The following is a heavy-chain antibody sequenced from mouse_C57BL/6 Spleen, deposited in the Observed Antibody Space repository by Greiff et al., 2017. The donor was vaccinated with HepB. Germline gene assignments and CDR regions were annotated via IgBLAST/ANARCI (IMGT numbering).Heavy chain of an antibody. CDR3: ARDGSSYDYYAMDY. D-gene: IGHD1-1*01. CDR2: IYPGSGST. CDR1: GYTFTSYW. Sequence: VQLQQPGAELVKPGASVKMSCKASGYTFTSYWINWVKQRPGQGLEWIGDIYPGSGSTNYNEKFKSKAKLTVDTSSSTAYMQLSSLTSEDSAVYYCARDGSSYDYYAMDYWGQGTSVTVSS. J-gene: IGHJ4*01. V-gene: IGHV1-55*01.